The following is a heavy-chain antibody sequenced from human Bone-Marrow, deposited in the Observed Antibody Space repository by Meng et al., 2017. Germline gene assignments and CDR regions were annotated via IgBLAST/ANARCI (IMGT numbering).Heavy chain of an antibody. V-gene: IGHV3-73*01. CDR3: AKGHNSNDY. D-gene: IGHD1-1*01. J-gene: IGHJ4*02. CDR1: GLTFSDSA. CDR2: IRNKANNYAT. Sequence: EVHLVESGGGLVQPVGSPILSCVVSGLTFSDSALHWVRQASGKGLEWIGLIRNKANNYATEYGASARGRFTISRDNSKNTLYLQMNSLRAEDTAIYYCAKGHNSNDYCGQGTLVTVSS.